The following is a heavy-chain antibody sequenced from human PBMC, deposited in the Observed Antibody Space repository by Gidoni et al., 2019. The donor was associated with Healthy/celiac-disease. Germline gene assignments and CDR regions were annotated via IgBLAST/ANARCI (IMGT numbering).Heavy chain of an antibody. D-gene: IGHD1-20*01. CDR3: AKDSGGVWYNWTV. CDR2: ISWNSGSI. V-gene: IGHV3-9*01. J-gene: IGHJ3*01. CDR1: GFTLDDYA. Sequence: EVQLVESGGGLVQPGRSRRLACGASGFTLDDYAMHWVRQAPGKGLGWVSGISWNSGSIGYADSVKGRFTISRDNAKNSLYLQMNSLRAEDTALYYCAKDSGGVWYNWTVWGQGTMVTVSS.